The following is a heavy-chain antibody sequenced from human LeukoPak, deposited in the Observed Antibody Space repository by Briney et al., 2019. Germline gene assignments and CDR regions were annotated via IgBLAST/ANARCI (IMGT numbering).Heavy chain of an antibody. CDR2: IDSSGNT. CDR1: GGSISSYY. J-gene: IGHJ4*02. CDR3: AREGRGSHSGY. V-gene: IGHV4-4*07. D-gene: IGHD3-16*01. Sequence: PSETLSLTCTVSGGSISSYYWSWIRQSVGKGLEWIGRIDSSGNTNYNPSLKSRVTMSVDTSKNQFSLKLTSVTAADTAVYYCAREGRGSHSGYWGQGALVTVSS.